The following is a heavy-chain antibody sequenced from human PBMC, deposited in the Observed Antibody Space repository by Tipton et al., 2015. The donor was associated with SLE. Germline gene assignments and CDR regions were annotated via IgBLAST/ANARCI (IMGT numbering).Heavy chain of an antibody. CDR3: ARGGGSYGSGSYYPMDV. J-gene: IGHJ6*02. Sequence: LRLSCTVSGDSINTINYYWAWIRQPPGKGLEWIGSNYYSGSAFYNSSLKSRVSISMDKSENQFSLTLTSVTAADTAVYYCARGGGSYGSGSYYPMDVWGQGTTVTVSS. V-gene: IGHV4-39*07. D-gene: IGHD3-10*01. CDR1: GDSINTINYY. CDR2: NYYSGSA.